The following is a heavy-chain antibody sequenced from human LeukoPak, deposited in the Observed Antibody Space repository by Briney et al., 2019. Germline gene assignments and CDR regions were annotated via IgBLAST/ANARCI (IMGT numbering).Heavy chain of an antibody. Sequence: PSETLSLTCAVYGGSLSGYYWSWIRQPPGKGLEWIGEINHSGSPNYNPSLKSRVTISVDTSKNQFSLRLSSVTAADTAVYYCARGSLVGATDYWRQGTLVTVSS. V-gene: IGHV4-34*01. CDR3: ARGSLVGATDY. D-gene: IGHD1-26*01. J-gene: IGHJ4*02. CDR2: INHSGSP. CDR1: GGSLSGYY.